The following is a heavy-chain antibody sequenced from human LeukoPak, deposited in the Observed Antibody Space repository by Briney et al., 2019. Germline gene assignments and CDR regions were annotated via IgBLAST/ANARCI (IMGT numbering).Heavy chain of an antibody. V-gene: IGHV4-31*03. CDR1: GGSISSGGYY. CDR3: ARDLGLAAAGEKAFDI. Sequence: SQTLSLTCTVSGGSISSGGYYWSWICQHPGKGLEWIGYIYYSGSTYYNPSLKSRVTISVDTSKNQFSLKLSSVTAADTAVYYCARDLGLAAAGEKAFDIWGQGTMVTVSS. D-gene: IGHD6-13*01. J-gene: IGHJ3*02. CDR2: IYYSGST.